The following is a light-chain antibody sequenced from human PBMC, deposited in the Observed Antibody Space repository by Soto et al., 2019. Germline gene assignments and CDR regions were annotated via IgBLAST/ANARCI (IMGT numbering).Light chain of an antibody. Sequence: QAVVTQPPSVSGAPGQRVTISCTGGTYNIGANYDVHWYQQVPGTAPKLVIYNNNNRPSGVPDRFSGSKSGTSTSLVITGLQAEDEADYYCQSYDSSLRGVVFGGGTKLTVL. J-gene: IGLJ2*01. V-gene: IGLV1-40*01. CDR2: NNN. CDR3: QSYDSSLRGVV. CDR1: TYNIGANYD.